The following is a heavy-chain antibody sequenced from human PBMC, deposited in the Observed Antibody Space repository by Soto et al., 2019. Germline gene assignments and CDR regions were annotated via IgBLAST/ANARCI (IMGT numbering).Heavy chain of an antibody. V-gene: IGHV4-31*03. D-gene: IGHD3-22*01. CDR1: GGSISSGGYY. CDR3: ARYDNSGSHGFDI. J-gene: IGHJ3*02. CDR2: IYYSGST. Sequence: QVQLQESGPGLVKPSQTLSLTYTVSGGSISSGGYYWSWTRQHPGKGLEWIGYIYYSGSTYYNPSLKSRVTISVDTSKNQFSLKLSSVTAADTAVYYCARYDNSGSHGFDIWGQGTMVTVSS.